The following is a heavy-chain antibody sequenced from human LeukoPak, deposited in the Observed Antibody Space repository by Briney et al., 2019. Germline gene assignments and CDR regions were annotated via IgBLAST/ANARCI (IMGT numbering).Heavy chain of an antibody. V-gene: IGHV1-58*01. CDR1: GFTFTSSA. Sequence: SVKVSCKASGFTFTSSAVQWVRQARGQRLEWIGWIVVGSGNTNYAQKFQERVTITRDTSTSTVYMELSSLRSEDTAVYYCARHYSSRGGMDVWGQGTTVTVSS. CDR2: IVVGSGNT. CDR3: ARHYSSRGGMDV. J-gene: IGHJ6*02. D-gene: IGHD6-13*01.